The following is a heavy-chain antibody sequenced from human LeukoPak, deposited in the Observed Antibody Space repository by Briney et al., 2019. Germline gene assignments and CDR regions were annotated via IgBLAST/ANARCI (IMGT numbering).Heavy chain of an antibody. CDR3: ARDIQGRDYDILTGYSLGVYYYYMDV. CDR1: GYTFTGHY. Sequence: ASVKVSCKASGYTFTGHYIHWVRQAPGQGLEWMGWISAYNGNTNYAQKLQGRVTMTTDTSTSTAYMELRSLRSDDTAVYYCARDIQGRDYDILTGYSLGVYYYYMDVWGKGTTVTISS. J-gene: IGHJ6*03. V-gene: IGHV1-18*04. D-gene: IGHD3-9*01. CDR2: ISAYNGNT.